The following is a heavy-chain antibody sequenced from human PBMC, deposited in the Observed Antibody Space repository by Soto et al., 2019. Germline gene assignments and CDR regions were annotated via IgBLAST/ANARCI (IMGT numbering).Heavy chain of an antibody. CDR1: GGSISSYY. D-gene: IGHD4-17*01. J-gene: IGHJ4*02. V-gene: IGHV4-59*01. CDR3: ARERDLDGDFLDY. CDR2: IYYSGST. Sequence: PSETLSLTCIVSGGSISSYYWSWIRQPPGKGLEWIGYIYYSGSTNYNPSLKSRVTISVDTSKNQFSLKLSSVTAADTAVYYCARERDLDGDFLDYWGQGTLVTVSS.